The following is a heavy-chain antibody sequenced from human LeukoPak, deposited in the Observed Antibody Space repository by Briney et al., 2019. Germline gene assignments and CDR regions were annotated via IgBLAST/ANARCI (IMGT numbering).Heavy chain of an antibody. CDR1: GYRFTNYW. V-gene: IGHV5-51*01. J-gene: IGHJ3*02. Sequence: GESLKISCKGFGYRFTNYWIGWVRQMPGKGLEWMGIIYPGDSETRYSPSFQGQVTIAADKSISTAYLQWSSLKASDTAMYYCARVRPQDGFDIWGQGTMVTVSS. CDR3: ARVRPQDGFDI. CDR2: IYPGDSET.